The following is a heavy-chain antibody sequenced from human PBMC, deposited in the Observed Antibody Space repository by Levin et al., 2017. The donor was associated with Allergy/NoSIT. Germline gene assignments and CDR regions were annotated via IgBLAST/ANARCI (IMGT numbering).Heavy chain of an antibody. Sequence: SCAASGFTFSGYYMSWIRQAPGKGLEWISYISSSGTSMSHADSVKGRFTISRDNAKNSLYLQMNSLRVEDTAVYYCARDRGAVAGEYFDYWGQGTLVTVSS. D-gene: IGHD6-19*01. V-gene: IGHV3-11*01. J-gene: IGHJ4*02. CDR2: ISSSGTSM. CDR1: GFTFSGYY. CDR3: ARDRGAVAGEYFDY.